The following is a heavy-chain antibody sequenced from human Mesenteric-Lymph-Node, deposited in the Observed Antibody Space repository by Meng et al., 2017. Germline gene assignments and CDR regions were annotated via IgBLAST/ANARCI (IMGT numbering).Heavy chain of an antibody. V-gene: IGHV4-59*02. Sequence: SETLSLTCSVSGASVSGYCWSWVRQPPGKGLEWIGYVCDSGGTNYNPSLKSRLTMSKDTSKNHFSLKLSSVTAADTATYYCGRDNWGSIDYWGQGTLVTVSS. CDR2: VCDSGGT. D-gene: IGHD3-16*01. J-gene: IGHJ4*02. CDR3: GRDNWGSIDY. CDR1: GASVSGYC.